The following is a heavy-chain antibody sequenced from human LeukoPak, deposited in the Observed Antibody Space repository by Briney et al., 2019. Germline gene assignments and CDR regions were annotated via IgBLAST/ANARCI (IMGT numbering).Heavy chain of an antibody. V-gene: IGHV4-59*11. CDR1: GGSIRSHH. CDR3: AKRDRGGWFDP. CDR2: TFYTGAT. J-gene: IGHJ5*02. Sequence: PSETLSLTCTVSGGSIRSHHWTWIRQAPGKRLEWIGYTFYTGATYYNPSPRSRVTISIDTSKNQFSLKVTSVTTADTAVYYCAKRDRGGWFDPWGQGTLVTVSS. D-gene: IGHD1-1*01.